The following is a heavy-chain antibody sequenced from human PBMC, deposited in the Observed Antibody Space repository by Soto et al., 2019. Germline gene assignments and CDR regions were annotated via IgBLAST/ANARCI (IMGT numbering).Heavy chain of an antibody. CDR1: GFTFSSYG. J-gene: IGHJ4*02. D-gene: IGHD3-10*01. CDR2: ISYDGSNK. Sequence: QVQLVESGGGVVQPGRSLRLSCAASGFTFSSYGMHWVRQAQGKGLEWVAVISYDGSNKYYADSVKGRFTISRDNSKNTLYLQMNSLRAEDTAVYYCAPWFGAFDYWGQGTLVPVSS. CDR3: APWFGAFDY. V-gene: IGHV3-30*03.